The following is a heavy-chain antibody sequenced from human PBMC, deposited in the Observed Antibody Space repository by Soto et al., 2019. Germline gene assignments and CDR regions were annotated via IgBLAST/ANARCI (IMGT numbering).Heavy chain of an antibody. D-gene: IGHD5-18*01. J-gene: IGHJ4*02. CDR1: GFTFSSYA. CDR3: AKDGLNAAMVTLTDY. Sequence: TGGSLRLSCAASGFTFSSYAMSWVRQAPGKGLEWVSAISGSGGSTYYADSVKGRFTISRDNSKNTLYLQMNSLRAEDTAVYYCAKDGLNAAMVTLTDYWGQGTLVTVSS. V-gene: IGHV3-23*01. CDR2: ISGSGGST.